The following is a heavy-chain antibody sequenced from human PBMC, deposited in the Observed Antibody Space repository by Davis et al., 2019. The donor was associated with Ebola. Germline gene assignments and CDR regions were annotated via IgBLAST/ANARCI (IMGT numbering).Heavy chain of an antibody. Sequence: ASVKVSCKASGYTFTSYAMHWVRQAPGQRLEWMGWINTNTGNPTYAQGFTGRFVFSLDTSVSTAYLQISSLKAEDTAVYYCARVVYDFWSGYSTIDYWGQGTLVTVSS. V-gene: IGHV7-4-1*02. CDR1: GYTFTSYA. D-gene: IGHD3-3*01. CDR3: ARVVYDFWSGYSTIDY. CDR2: INTNTGNP. J-gene: IGHJ4*02.